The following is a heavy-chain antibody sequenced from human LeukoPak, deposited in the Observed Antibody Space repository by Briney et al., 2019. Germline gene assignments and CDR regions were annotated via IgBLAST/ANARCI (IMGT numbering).Heavy chain of an antibody. V-gene: IGHV4-38-2*02. CDR1: GGSISSYH. D-gene: IGHD3-10*01. J-gene: IGHJ4*02. Sequence: SETLSLTCTVSGGSISSYHWGWIRQPPGKGLEWIGSIYHSGSTYYNPSLKSRVTISVDTSRNQFSLKLSSVTAADTAVYYCARQYYYGSGSYLTPLAYWGQGTLVTVSS. CDR3: ARQYYYGSGSYLTPLAY. CDR2: IYHSGST.